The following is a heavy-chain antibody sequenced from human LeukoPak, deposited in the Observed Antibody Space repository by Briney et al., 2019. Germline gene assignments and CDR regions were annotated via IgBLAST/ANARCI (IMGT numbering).Heavy chain of an antibody. Sequence: GGSLRLSCAASGFTFSSYWMSWVRQAPGKGLEWVALTSFDGTYTSYADFVRGRFTISRDNSKNTLYLQMSSLRPEDTAVYYCARDMGYSGSAGGRFDPWGQGTLVTVSS. CDR3: ARDMGYSGSAGGRFDP. D-gene: IGHD5-12*01. CDR1: GFTFSSYW. V-gene: IGHV3-30*03. J-gene: IGHJ5*01. CDR2: TSFDGTYT.